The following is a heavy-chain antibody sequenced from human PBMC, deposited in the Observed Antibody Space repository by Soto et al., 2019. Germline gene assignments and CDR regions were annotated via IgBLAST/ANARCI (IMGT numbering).Heavy chain of an antibody. CDR2: IYYSGST. CDR1: GGSISSGGYY. D-gene: IGHD3-3*01. V-gene: IGHV4-31*03. J-gene: IGHJ4*02. CDR3: ARVARRITIFGVVIIPFDY. Sequence: SETLSLTCTVSGGSISSGGYYWSWIRQHPGKGLEWIGYIYYSGSTYYNPSLKSRVTISVDTSKNQFSLKLSSVTAADTAVYYCARVARRITIFGVVIIPFDYWGQGTLVTVSS.